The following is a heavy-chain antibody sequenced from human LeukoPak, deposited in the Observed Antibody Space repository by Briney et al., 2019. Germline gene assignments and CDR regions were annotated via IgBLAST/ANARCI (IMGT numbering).Heavy chain of an antibody. CDR2: IYYSGST. J-gene: IGHJ3*02. CDR1: GGSISSYY. D-gene: IGHD6-19*01. CDR3: AGDPSSYSSGWYGGAFDI. V-gene: IGHV4-59*01. Sequence: SETLSLTCTVSGGSISSYYWSWIRQPPGKGLEWIGYIYYSGSTNYNPSLKSRVTISVDTSKNQFSLKLSSVTAADTAVYYCAGDPSSYSSGWYGGAFDIWGQGTMVTVSS.